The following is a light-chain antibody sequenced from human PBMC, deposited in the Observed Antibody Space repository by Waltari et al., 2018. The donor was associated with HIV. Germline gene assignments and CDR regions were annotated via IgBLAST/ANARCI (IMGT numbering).Light chain of an antibody. CDR3: VLYMGSGIWV. Sequence: QTVVTQEPSFSVSPGGTVTLTCGLSSGSVSTNYSHSWYQQTPGQAPRTLIYDTNTRSSGVPDRFSGSILGNKAALTITGAQAYDESDYYCVLYMGSGIWVFGGGTKLTVL. V-gene: IGLV8-61*01. CDR2: DTN. J-gene: IGLJ3*02. CDR1: SGSVSTNYS.